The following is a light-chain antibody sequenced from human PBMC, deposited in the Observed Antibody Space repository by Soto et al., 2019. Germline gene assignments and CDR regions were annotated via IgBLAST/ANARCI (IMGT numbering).Light chain of an antibody. Sequence: EIVLTQSPGTLCLSPGESTTLSCRASQSVGSSYSAWYQHKPGQAPRLLIYGATSRATGIPDRFSGSGSGTDFTLTISRLEPEDFAVYFCQQYNYLITFGQGTRPEIK. CDR3: QQYNYLIT. J-gene: IGKJ5*01. CDR1: QSVGSSY. V-gene: IGKV3-20*01. CDR2: GAT.